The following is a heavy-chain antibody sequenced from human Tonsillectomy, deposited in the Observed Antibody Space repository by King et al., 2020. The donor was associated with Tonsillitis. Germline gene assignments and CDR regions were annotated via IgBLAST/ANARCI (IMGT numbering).Heavy chain of an antibody. CDR1: GYTFTGYY. J-gene: IGHJ4*02. Sequence: VQLVESGAEVKKPGASVKVSCKASGYTFTGYYMYWVRQAPGQGLEWMGWINPNSGGTNYAQKFQGRVTMTRDTSISTAYMELSRLRSDDTAVYYCARWGVGLLPSVGNDYWGQGTLVTVSS. CDR2: INPNSGGT. D-gene: IGHD1-26*01. V-gene: IGHV1-2*02. CDR3: ARWGVGLLPSVGNDY.